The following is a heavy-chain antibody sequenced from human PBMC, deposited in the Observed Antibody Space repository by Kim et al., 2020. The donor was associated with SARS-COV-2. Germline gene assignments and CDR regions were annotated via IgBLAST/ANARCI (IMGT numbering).Heavy chain of an antibody. Sequence: LQGRVTITAEKSTSTAYMELSSLRSEDTAVYYCARAFNSGYDFRPGAFDIWGQGTMVTVSS. D-gene: IGHD5-12*01. V-gene: IGHV1-69*04. CDR3: ARAFNSGYDFRPGAFDI. J-gene: IGHJ3*02.